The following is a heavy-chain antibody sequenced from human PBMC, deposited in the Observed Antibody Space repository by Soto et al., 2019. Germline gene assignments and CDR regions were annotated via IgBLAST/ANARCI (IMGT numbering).Heavy chain of an antibody. CDR1: GGSISSSSYY. CDR3: ARRGTEVLRFLEWSTDNWFDP. V-gene: IGHV4-39*01. D-gene: IGHD3-3*01. CDR2: IYYSGST. Sequence: SETLSLTCTVSGGSISSSSYYWGWIRQPPGKGLEWIGSIYYSGSTYYNPSLKSRVTISVDTSKNQFSLKLSSVTAADTAVYYCARRGTEVLRFLEWSTDNWFDPWGQGTLVTVSS. J-gene: IGHJ5*02.